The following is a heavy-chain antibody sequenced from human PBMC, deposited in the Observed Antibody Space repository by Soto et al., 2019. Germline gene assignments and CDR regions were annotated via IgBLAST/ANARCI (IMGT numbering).Heavy chain of an antibody. D-gene: IGHD3-10*02. V-gene: IGHV3-9*01. CDR2: VSPTGDTV. CDR1: GFRFEQYV. J-gene: IGHJ4*02. Sequence: VQVVASGGGLVQPGRSLRLSCAVSGFRFEQYVMHWVRQAPGKGLECVSTVSPTGDTVAYADSVEGRFTVSRDNAKNSLYLQMNSLKGDDTAFSYCLKDAPNCSIDDWGKGTLVNVSS. CDR3: LKDAPNCSIDD.